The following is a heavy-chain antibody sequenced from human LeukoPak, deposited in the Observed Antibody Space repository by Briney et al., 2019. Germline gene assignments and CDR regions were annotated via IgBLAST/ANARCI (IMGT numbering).Heavy chain of an antibody. V-gene: IGHV1-69*04. CDR2: IIPILNIP. J-gene: IGHJ6*02. CDR3: AREKMEVGYYGLDV. D-gene: IGHD1-1*01. CDR1: GGTFDNSA. Sequence: SVKVSCKAFGGTFDNSAINWVRQAPGQGLEWMGRIIPILNIPNYAQKLQGRVTIAADKSTSTAYMELSSLRSDGTAVYYCAREKMEVGYYGLDVWGQGTTVTVSS.